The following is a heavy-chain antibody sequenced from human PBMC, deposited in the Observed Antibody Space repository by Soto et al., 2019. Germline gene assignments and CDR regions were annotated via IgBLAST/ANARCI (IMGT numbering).Heavy chain of an antibody. V-gene: IGHV1-46*01. CDR3: ARDPPGIRTLRYYGMDV. CDR2: INPSGGST. J-gene: IGHJ6*02. Sequence: GASVKVSCKASGYTFTSYYMHWVRQAPGQGLEWMGIINPSGGSTSYAQKFQGRVTMTRDTSTSTVYMELSSLRSEDTAVYYCARDPPGIRTLRYYGMDVWGQGTTVTVSS. D-gene: IGHD6-13*01. CDR1: GYTFTSYY.